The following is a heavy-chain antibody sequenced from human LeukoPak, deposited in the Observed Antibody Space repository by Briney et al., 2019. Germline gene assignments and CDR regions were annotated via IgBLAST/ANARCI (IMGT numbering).Heavy chain of an antibody. D-gene: IGHD3-10*01. CDR1: GGSISNYY. J-gene: IGHJ3*02. CDR3: ARLTIRDDAFDI. V-gene: IGHV4-59*12. Sequence: KSSETLSLTCTVSGGSISNYYWSWIRQPAGKGLEWIGYIYYSGSTNYNPSLKSRVSISIDTSKHQFSLKLTSVTAADTAVYYCARLTIRDDAFDIWGQGTMVTVSS. CDR2: IYYSGST.